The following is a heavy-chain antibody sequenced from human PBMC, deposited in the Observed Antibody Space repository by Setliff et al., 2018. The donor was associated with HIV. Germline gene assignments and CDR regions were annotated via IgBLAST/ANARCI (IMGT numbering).Heavy chain of an antibody. CDR1: GGSFSDHY. J-gene: IGHJ4*02. CDR3: ARGVVMRGIIVGRPLDS. V-gene: IGHV4-34*01. CDR2: INHSGDN. D-gene: IGHD2-21*01. Sequence: SETLSLTCAVYGGSFSDHYWSWMRQPPGKGLDWIGEINHSGDNNYNPSLKSRVTMSVDTSKNQFSLKLKSMTATYTAVYYGARGVVMRGIIVGRPLDSWGRGTLVTVSS.